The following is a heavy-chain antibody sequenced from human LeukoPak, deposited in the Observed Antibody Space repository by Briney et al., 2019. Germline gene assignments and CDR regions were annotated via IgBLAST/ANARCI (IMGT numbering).Heavy chain of an antibody. CDR1: GDSITSGGYC. D-gene: IGHD6-19*01. Sequence: SQTLSLTCVVSGDSITSGGYCWSWIRQPPGKGLEWLGYIYYSGSASYNPPLKSRVTISVDTSKNQFSLKLSSVTAADTAVYYCARGNNQWLAYFDYWGQGTLVTVSS. V-gene: IGHV4-30-2*01. CDR2: IYYSGSA. CDR3: ARGNNQWLAYFDY. J-gene: IGHJ4*01.